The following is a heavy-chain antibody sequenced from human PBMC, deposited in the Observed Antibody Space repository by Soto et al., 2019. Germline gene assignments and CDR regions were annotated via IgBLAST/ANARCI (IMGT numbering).Heavy chain of an antibody. V-gene: IGHV4-59*01. J-gene: IGHJ4*02. CDR3: ARRYGASFDY. Sequence: SDTLPLTCTVSGGSISSYCWGWIRQPPGKGLEWIGYIYYSGSTNYNPSLKSRVTISVDTSKNQFSLKLSSVTAADTAVYYCARRYGASFDYWGQGTLVTVSS. CDR2: IYYSGST. CDR1: GGSISSYC. D-gene: IGHD4-17*01.